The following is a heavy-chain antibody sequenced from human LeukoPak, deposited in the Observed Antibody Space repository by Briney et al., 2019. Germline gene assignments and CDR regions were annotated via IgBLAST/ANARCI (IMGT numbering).Heavy chain of an antibody. CDR1: GFTFSSYS. CDR3: ARDKLSSITSGGTGIDY. CDR2: ISSSSSYI. D-gene: IGHD6-13*01. V-gene: IGHV3-21*01. J-gene: IGHJ4*02. Sequence: NSGGSLRLSCAASGFTFSSYSLNWVRQAPGKGLEWVSFISSSSSYIYYADSVKGRFTISRDNAKNSLYLQMNSLRADDTAVYYCARDKLSSITSGGTGIDYWGQGTLVTVSS.